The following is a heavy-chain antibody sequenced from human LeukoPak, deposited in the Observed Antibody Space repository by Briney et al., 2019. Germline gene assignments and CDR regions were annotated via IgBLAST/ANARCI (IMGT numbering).Heavy chain of an antibody. V-gene: IGHV3-30*18. D-gene: IGHD2-21*02. Sequence: PGRSLRLSCAASGFTFSSYGMHWVRQAPGKGLEWVAVISYDGSNKYYADSVKGRFTISGDNSKNTLYLQMNSLRAEDTAVYYCAKDVHIVVVTDAFDIWGQGTMVTVSS. J-gene: IGHJ3*02. CDR3: AKDVHIVVVTDAFDI. CDR1: GFTFSSYG. CDR2: ISYDGSNK.